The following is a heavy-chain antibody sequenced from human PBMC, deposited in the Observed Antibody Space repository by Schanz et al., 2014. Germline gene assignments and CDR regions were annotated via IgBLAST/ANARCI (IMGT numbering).Heavy chain of an antibody. CDR1: GYTFTTYY. CDR2: INPSSGTT. V-gene: IGHV1-46*01. D-gene: IGHD3-3*01. J-gene: IGHJ3*02. Sequence: QVQLVQSGAEVKKPGASVRLSCEASGYTFTTYYIHWVRQAPGQGLEWMGKINPSSGTTRIAQNFQGRVTMTRDTSTTTVYMELSSLRSDDTAMYYCVTEKRMESGTWAKAFDIWGQGTTVIVSS. CDR3: VTEKRMESGTWAKAFDI.